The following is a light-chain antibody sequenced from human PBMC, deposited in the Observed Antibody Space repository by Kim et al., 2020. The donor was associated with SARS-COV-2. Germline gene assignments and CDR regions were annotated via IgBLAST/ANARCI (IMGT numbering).Light chain of an antibody. CDR3: QQYNDWPSIT. J-gene: IGKJ5*01. V-gene: IGKV3-15*01. CDR1: QTVVNN. CDR2: AAS. Sequence: SPGERVTLSCRASQTVVNNLAWYQQKLGQAPRLLLYAASTRANGIAVRFSGSGSGTYFTLTITSLQSEDSAVYYCQQYNDWPSITFGRGTRLEIK.